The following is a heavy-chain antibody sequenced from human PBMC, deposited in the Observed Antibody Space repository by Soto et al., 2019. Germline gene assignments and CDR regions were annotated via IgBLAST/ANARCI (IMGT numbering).Heavy chain of an antibody. J-gene: IGHJ3*01. Sequence: ASMKVSCKASGYTFTSYAMHWVRQAPGQRLEWMGWINAGNGNTKYSQKFQGRVTITRDTSASTAYMELSSLRSEDTAVYYCARDRRFLEWLLFDPWGQGTMVTVSS. D-gene: IGHD3-3*01. CDR2: INAGNGNT. CDR3: ARDRRFLEWLLFDP. CDR1: GYTFTSYA. V-gene: IGHV1-3*01.